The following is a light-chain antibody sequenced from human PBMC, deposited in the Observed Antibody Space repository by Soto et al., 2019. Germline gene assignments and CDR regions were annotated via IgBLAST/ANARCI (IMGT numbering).Light chain of an antibody. J-gene: IGLJ3*02. CDR2: GNN. V-gene: IGLV1-44*01. CDR1: NSDIGTNT. Sequence: QSVLTQPPSASGTPGQTVAISCSGSNSDIGTNTVNWYQQFPGTTPKLLINGNNQRPSGVPDRFSGSKSDTSASLAISGLLSEDAYDYYCAACGDSLNGCVFGGGTKVTVL. CDR3: AACGDSLNGCV.